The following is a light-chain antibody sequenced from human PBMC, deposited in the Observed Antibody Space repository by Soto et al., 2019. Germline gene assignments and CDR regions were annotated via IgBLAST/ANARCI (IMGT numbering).Light chain of an antibody. V-gene: IGKV3-15*01. CDR1: QSVSSN. Sequence: EIVMTQSPATLSVSPGERATLSCRASQSVSSNLAWYQQQPGQAPRLLIYGASTRATGIPARFSCSGSGTEFTLTLSSLQSEDFSGYSCQQYNNWPRWTFGQGNKVEIK. CDR3: QQYNNWPRWT. CDR2: GAS. J-gene: IGKJ1*01.